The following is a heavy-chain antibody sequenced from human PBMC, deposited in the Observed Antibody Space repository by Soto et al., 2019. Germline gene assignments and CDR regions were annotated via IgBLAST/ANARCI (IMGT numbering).Heavy chain of an antibody. CDR1: GGTISSYY. D-gene: IGHD1-26*01. Sequence: SXTLSLSCTVSGGTISSYYWSWIRQPPVNGLEWIGYIYYSGSANYNPSLKSRVTISVHTSNSQFSLELSSVTAADTAVYYCARGLISGSHYSGGWYYFDSWGQGTLVTVSS. CDR2: IYYSGSA. CDR3: ARGLISGSHYSGGWYYFDS. J-gene: IGHJ4*02. V-gene: IGHV4-59*12.